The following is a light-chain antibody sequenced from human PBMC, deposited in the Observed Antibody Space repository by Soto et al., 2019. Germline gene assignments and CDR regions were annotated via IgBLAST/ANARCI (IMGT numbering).Light chain of an antibody. CDR3: QRYGTSLPLT. J-gene: IGKJ4*01. Sequence: EIVLTQSPGTLSLSPGDRATLSCRASQSVSSNYLAWYQQKPGQAPRLLIYGPSSRATGIPDRFSGSGSGKDFTLTISRLEPEDLAVYYCQRYGTSLPLTFGGGTKVEIK. V-gene: IGKV3-20*01. CDR1: QSVSSNY. CDR2: GPS.